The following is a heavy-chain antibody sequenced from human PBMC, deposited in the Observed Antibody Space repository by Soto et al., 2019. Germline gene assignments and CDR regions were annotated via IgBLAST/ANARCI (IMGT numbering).Heavy chain of an antibody. J-gene: IGHJ4*02. Sequence: PGGSLRLSCAASGFTFSTCVIHWVRQAPGKGLEWVALLSSDGSIRYTDSVKGRFSISRDNSKNTVDLQMNGLRVEDTAVYYCARDPGTRVGKRNYYFDYWGQGTLVTVSS. CDR2: LSSDGSIR. V-gene: IGHV3-30-3*01. D-gene: IGHD1-26*01. CDR3: ARDPGTRVGKRNYYFDY. CDR1: GFTFSTCV.